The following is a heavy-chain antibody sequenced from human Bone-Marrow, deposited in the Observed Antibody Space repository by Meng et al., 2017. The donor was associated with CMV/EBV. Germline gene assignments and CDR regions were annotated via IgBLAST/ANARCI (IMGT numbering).Heavy chain of an antibody. V-gene: IGHV3-74*01. J-gene: IGHJ5*02. CDR3: ARKAAAGTPGSNWFDP. CDR1: GFTFSSYW. Sequence: GESLKISCAASGFTFSSYWMHWVRQAPGKGLVWVSRINSDGSSTSYADSAKGRFTISRDNAKNTLYLQMNSLRAEDTAVYYCARKAAAGTPGSNWFDPWGQGTLVTVSS. D-gene: IGHD6-13*01. CDR2: INSDGSST.